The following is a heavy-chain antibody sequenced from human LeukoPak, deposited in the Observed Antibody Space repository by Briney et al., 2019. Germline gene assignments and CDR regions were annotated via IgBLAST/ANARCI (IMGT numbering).Heavy chain of an antibody. D-gene: IGHD2-21*02. J-gene: IGHJ4*02. Sequence: GGSLRLSCAASGFTFNSYWMSWVRQAPGKGLGWVSGIGGSGNNRYYAISVRGRFTISRDNSKNTLFLQMNTLRADDTAVYFCAKSPLTRALFFDYWGRGTLVSVSA. CDR1: GFTFNSYW. CDR3: AKSPLTRALFFDY. V-gene: IGHV3-23*01. CDR2: IGGSGNNR.